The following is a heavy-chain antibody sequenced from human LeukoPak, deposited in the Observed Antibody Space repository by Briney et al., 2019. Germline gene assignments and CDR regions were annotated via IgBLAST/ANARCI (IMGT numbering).Heavy chain of an antibody. CDR2: IIPIFGTA. V-gene: IGHV1-69*06. Sequence: ASVKVSCKASGGTFSSYANSWVRQAPGQGLEWMGGIIPIFGTANYAQKFQGRVTITADKSTSTAYMELSSLRSEDTAVYYCARANIVVVPAAKGPHYYYYGMDVWGKGTTVTVSS. CDR1: GGTFSSYA. D-gene: IGHD2-2*01. J-gene: IGHJ6*04. CDR3: ARANIVVVPAAKGPHYYYYGMDV.